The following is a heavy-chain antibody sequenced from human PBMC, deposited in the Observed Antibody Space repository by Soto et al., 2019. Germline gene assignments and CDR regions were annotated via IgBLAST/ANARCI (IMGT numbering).Heavy chain of an antibody. Sequence: GGSLRLSCAASGFTFSSYSMNWVRQAPGKGLEWVSSISSSSSYIYYADSVKGRFTISRDNVKNSLYLQMNSLRAEETAVYYCARVDYSNYPDDYWGQGTLVTVSS. CDR1: GFTFSSYS. CDR3: ARVDYSNYPDDY. D-gene: IGHD4-4*01. V-gene: IGHV3-21*01. J-gene: IGHJ4*02. CDR2: ISSSSSYI.